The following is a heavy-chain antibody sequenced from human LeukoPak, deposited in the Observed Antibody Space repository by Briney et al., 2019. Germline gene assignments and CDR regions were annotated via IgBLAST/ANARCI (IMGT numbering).Heavy chain of an antibody. CDR3: ARGDTNTWFDP. V-gene: IGHV1-69*05. Sequence: EASVKVSCKASGGTFSSYAISWVRQAPGQGLEWMGGIIPIFGTANYAQKVQGRVTMTTDTSTSTAYLELRSLRSDDTAVYYCARGDTNTWFDPWGQGTLVTVSS. J-gene: IGHJ5*02. CDR2: IIPIFGTA. CDR1: GGTFSSYA. D-gene: IGHD2-8*01.